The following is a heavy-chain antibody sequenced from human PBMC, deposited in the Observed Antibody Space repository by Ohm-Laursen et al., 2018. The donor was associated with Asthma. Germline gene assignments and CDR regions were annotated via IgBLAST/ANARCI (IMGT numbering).Heavy chain of an antibody. CDR3: ARGSGYDLRWDAFDI. CDR1: GYTFTSYD. CDR2: MNPNSGNT. D-gene: IGHD5-12*01. J-gene: IGHJ3*02. V-gene: IGHV1-8*01. Sequence: SVKVSCKSSGYTFTSYDINWVRQATGQGLEWMGWMNPNSGNTGYAQKFQGRVTMTRNTSISTAYMELSSLRSEDTAVYYCARGSGYDLRWDAFDIWGQGTMVTVSS.